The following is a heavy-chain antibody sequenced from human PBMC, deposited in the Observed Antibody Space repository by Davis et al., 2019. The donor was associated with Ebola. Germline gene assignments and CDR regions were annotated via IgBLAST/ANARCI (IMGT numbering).Heavy chain of an antibody. V-gene: IGHV3-23*03. J-gene: IGHJ4*02. CDR3: AKEEVAVAGTVY. Sequence: GESLKISCAASGFTFSSYAMSWVRQAPGKGLEWVSVIYSGGSTYYADSVKGRFTISRDNSKNTLYLQMNSLRAEDTAVYYCAKEEVAVAGTVYWGQGTLVTVSS. CDR1: GFTFSSYA. D-gene: IGHD6-19*01. CDR2: IYSGGST.